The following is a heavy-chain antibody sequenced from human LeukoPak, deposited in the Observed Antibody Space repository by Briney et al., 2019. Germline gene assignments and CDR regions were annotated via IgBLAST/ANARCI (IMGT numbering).Heavy chain of an antibody. Sequence: PGGSLRLSCAASGFTFSDHYMDWVRQASGKGLEWVGRIRSKANSYATAYAASVKGRFTISRDDSKNTAYLQMNSLKTEDTAVYYCTRLVGATGGVDYWGQGTLVTVSS. CDR1: GFTFSDHY. V-gene: IGHV3-73*01. CDR2: IRSKANSYAT. CDR3: TRLVGATGGVDY. D-gene: IGHD1-26*01. J-gene: IGHJ4*02.